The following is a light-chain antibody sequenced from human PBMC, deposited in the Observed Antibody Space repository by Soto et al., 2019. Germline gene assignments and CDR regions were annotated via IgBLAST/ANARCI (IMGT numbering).Light chain of an antibody. CDR2: DAS. CDR1: QSISRS. V-gene: IGKV3-15*01. CDR3: HQYNSWPPGT. Sequence: ESVLPQSAAVLSVSPGERATLSCRASQSISRSLAWYQQKPGQAPRLLISDASTRATGIPARFSGSGSGTEFTLTISSLQSEDFALYYCHQYNSWPPGTLGQGTKVDIK. J-gene: IGKJ2*01.